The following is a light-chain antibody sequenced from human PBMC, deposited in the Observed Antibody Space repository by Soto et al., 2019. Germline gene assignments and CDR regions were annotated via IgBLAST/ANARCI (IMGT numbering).Light chain of an antibody. J-gene: IGKJ2*01. CDR1: QSLLHSNGYNY. V-gene: IGKV2-28*01. CDR2: LGS. CDR3: MQALQTPRT. Sequence: DIVMTQSPLSLPVTFGEPASISCRSSQSLLHSNGYNYLDWYLQKPGQSPQLLIYLGSNRASGVPDRFSGSGSGTDFTLKIGRVEAEDIGVYYCMQALQTPRTFCQGTKLEIK.